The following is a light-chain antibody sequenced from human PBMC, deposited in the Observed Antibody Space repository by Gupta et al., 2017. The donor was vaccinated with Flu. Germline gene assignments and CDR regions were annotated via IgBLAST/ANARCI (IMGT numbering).Light chain of an antibody. CDR1: QSISTW. CDR2: KAS. Sequence: DIQMTQSPSTLSASVGDRVTITCRASQSISTWLAWYQQTPGKVPKVLISKASSLENGVPSRVSGSGSGTEFTLTSSSLQPGDVGTYYCQQYSRSWTFGQGTKVEIK. J-gene: IGKJ1*01. CDR3: QQYSRSWT. V-gene: IGKV1-5*03.